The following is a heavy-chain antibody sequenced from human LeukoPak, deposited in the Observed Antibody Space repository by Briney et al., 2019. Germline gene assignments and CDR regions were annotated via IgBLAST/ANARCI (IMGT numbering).Heavy chain of an antibody. CDR3: TTLNYVWGTYRPDY. J-gene: IGHJ4*02. D-gene: IGHD3-16*02. V-gene: IGHV3-73*01. CDR1: GFNFSGSA. Sequence: PGGSLRLSCAASGFNFSGSAIHWVRQASGKGLEWVGRIRNKGYSHATAYAASVKGRFTISRDDSRKMAHLQMNSLKTEDTAVYYCTTLNYVWGTYRPDYWGQGTLVTVSS. CDR2: IRNKGYSHAT.